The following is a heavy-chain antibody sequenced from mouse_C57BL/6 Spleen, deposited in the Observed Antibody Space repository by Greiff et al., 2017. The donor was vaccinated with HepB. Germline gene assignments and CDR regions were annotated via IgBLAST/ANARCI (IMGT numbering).Heavy chain of an antibody. J-gene: IGHJ1*03. D-gene: IGHD1-1*01. CDR2: ISDGGSYT. CDR3: ARDSPHYYGSSHWYFDV. V-gene: IGHV5-4*01. Sequence: EVKLMESGGGLVKPGGSLKLSCAASGFTFSSYAMSWVRQTPEKRLEWVATISDGGSYTYYPDNVKGRFTISRDNAKNNLYLQMSHLKSEDTAMYYCARDSPHYYGSSHWYFDVWGTGTTVTVSS. CDR1: GFTFSSYA.